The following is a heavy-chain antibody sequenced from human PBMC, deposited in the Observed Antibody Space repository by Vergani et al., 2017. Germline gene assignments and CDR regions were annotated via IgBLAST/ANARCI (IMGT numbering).Heavy chain of an antibody. V-gene: IGHV4-61*01. CDR2: IYYSGST. Sequence: QVQLQESGPGLVKPSETLSLTCTVSGGSVSSGSYYWSWIRQPPGKGLEWIGYIYYSGSTNYNPSLKSRVTISVDTSKNQFSLKLSSVTAADTAVYYCARARDFWSGYYYYGMDVWGQGTTVTVSS. D-gene: IGHD3-3*01. CDR1: GGSVSSGSYY. CDR3: ARARDFWSGYYYYGMDV. J-gene: IGHJ6*02.